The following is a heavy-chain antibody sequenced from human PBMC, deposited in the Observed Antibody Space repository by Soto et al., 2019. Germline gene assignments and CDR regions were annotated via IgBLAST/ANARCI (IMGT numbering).Heavy chain of an antibody. Sequence: QVQLQESGPGLVKPSETLSLTCAVSGGSVSTVGSFWTWIRRPPEKGLEVLGQVSYSGSSIYNSSFKSRVAILLDTSTNQFSLRLSSVTTADTAVYYCARVCCYGRLEYWVQGALVIVS. CDR3: ARVCCYGRLEY. CDR2: VSYSGSS. CDR1: GGSVSTVGSF. J-gene: IGHJ4*02. V-gene: IGHV4-61*08. D-gene: IGHD2-15*01.